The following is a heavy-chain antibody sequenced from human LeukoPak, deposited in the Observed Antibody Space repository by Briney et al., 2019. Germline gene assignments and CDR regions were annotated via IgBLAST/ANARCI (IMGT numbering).Heavy chain of an antibody. CDR2: INHSGST. J-gene: IGHJ4*02. D-gene: IGHD4-17*01. Sequence: SETLSLTCALYGGSFSGYYWSWIRQPPGKGLEWIGEINHSGSTNYNPSLKSRVTISVDTSKNQFSLKLSSVTAADTAVYYCARGTMTTVTYYFDYWGQGTLVTVSS. CDR3: ARGTMTTVTYYFDY. V-gene: IGHV4-34*01. CDR1: GGSFSGYY.